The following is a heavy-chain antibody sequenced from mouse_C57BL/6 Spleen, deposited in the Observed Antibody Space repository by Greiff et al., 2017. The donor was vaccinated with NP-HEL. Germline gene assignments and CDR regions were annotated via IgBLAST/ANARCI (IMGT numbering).Heavy chain of an antibody. CDR1: GYAFSSSW. Sequence: VQLQESGPELVKPGASVKISCKASGYAFSSSWMNWVKQRPGKGLEWIGRIYPGDGDTNYNGKFKGKATLTADKSSSTAYMQLSSLTSEDSAVYFCARPMVTTGFDYWGQGTTLTVSS. J-gene: IGHJ2*01. D-gene: IGHD2-2*01. CDR3: ARPMVTTGFDY. CDR2: IYPGDGDT. V-gene: IGHV1-82*01.